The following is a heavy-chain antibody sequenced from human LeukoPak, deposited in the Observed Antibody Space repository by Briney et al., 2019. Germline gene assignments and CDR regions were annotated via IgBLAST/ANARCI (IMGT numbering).Heavy chain of an antibody. CDR2: IYYSGST. Sequence: SETLFLTCTVSGGSISSYYWSWIRQPPGKGLEWIGYIYYSGSTNYNPSLKSRVTISVDTSKNQFSLKLSSVTAADTAVYYCGGYYYDSSGYYYYYYMDVWGKGTTVTVSS. V-gene: IGHV4-59*01. CDR3: GGYYYDSSGYYYYYYMDV. D-gene: IGHD3-22*01. J-gene: IGHJ6*03. CDR1: GGSISSYY.